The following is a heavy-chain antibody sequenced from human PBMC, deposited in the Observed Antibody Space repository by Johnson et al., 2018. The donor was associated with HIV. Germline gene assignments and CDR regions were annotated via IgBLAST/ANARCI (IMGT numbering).Heavy chain of an antibody. CDR3: ARVTKYYFDSSVDAFDI. J-gene: IGHJ3*02. CDR1: GFTFSDYY. D-gene: IGHD3-22*01. CDR2: ISESGTTI. Sequence: QVQLVESGGGVVQPERSLRLSCAASGFTFSDYYMSWIRQAPGKGMEWVSYISESGTTIYYAESVKGRFTISRDNAKNSLYLQMNSLRAEDTAVYFCARVTKYYFDSSVDAFDIWGQGTVVTVSS. V-gene: IGHV3-11*04.